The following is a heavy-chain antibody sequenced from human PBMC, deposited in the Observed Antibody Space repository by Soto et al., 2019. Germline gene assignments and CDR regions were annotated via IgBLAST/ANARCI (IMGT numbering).Heavy chain of an antibody. D-gene: IGHD1-26*01. CDR1: GYTFTSYY. J-gene: IGHJ6*02. V-gene: IGHV1-46*01. CDR3: ARESGGYSYYYYGMDV. CDR2: INPSGGST. Sequence: ASVKVSCKASGYTFTSYYMHWVRQAPGQGLEWMGIINPSGGSTSYAQKFQGRVTMTRGTSTSTVYMELSSLRSEDTAVYYCARESGGYSYYYYGMDVWGQGTTVTVSS.